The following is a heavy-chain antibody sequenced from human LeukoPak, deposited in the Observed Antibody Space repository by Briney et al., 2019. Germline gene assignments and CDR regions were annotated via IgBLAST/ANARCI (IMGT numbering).Heavy chain of an antibody. CDR1: GGSFSGYY. CDR2: INHSGST. CDR3: ARVSLWAAYFDY. D-gene: IGHD3-16*02. Sequence: SETLSLTCAVYGGSFSGYYWSWIRHPPGKGLEWIGEINHSGSTNYNPSLKSRVTISVDTSKNQFSLKLSSVTAADTAVYYCARVSLWAAYFDYWGQGTLVTVSS. J-gene: IGHJ4*02. V-gene: IGHV4-34*01.